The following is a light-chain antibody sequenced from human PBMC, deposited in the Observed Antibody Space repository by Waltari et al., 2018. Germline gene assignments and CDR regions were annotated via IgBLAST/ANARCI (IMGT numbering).Light chain of an antibody. J-gene: IGKJ2*01. CDR3: QQYYSTPYT. CDR1: QSVLYSSNNKNY. V-gene: IGKV4-1*01. CDR2: WAS. Sequence: DIVMTQSPDSLAVSLGERATINCKSSQSVLYSSNNKNYLTWYQQKPGQPPKLLIYWASTRESGVPDRFSGSGSGTDFTLTISSLQAEDVALYYCQQYYSTPYTVGQGTKLEIK.